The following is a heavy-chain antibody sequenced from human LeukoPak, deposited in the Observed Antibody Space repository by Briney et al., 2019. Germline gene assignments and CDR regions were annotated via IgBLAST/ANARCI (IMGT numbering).Heavy chain of an antibody. CDR1: GFTFSATW. CDR3: TTEFWYYFNN. V-gene: IGHV3-15*01. Sequence: GGSLRLSCAASGFTFSATWLNWVRQAPGQGLEWVGRINTKTDGATTAYAAPVKGRFTISRDDSKSTLYLEVNSLKTEDTAVYYCTTEFWYYFNNWGQGTLVTVSS. D-gene: IGHD3-3*01. CDR2: INTKTDGATT. J-gene: IGHJ4*02.